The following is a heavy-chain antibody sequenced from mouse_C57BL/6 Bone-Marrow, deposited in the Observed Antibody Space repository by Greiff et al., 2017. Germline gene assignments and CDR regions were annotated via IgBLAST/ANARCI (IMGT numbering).Heavy chain of an antibody. CDR3: ARREAAQALYYFDY. CDR1: GYTFTSYW. V-gene: IGHV1-69*01. CDR2: IDPSDSYT. D-gene: IGHD3-2*02. Sequence: VQLQQPGAELVMPGASVKLSCKASGYTFTSYWMHWVKQRPGQGLEWIGEIDPSDSYTNYNQKFKGKSTLTVDKSSSTAYMQLSSLTSEDSAVYYCARREAAQALYYFDYWGQGTTLTVSS. J-gene: IGHJ2*01.